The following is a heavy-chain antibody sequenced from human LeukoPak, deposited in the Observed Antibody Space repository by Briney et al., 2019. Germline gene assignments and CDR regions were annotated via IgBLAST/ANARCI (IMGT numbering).Heavy chain of an antibody. CDR1: DHPFTTYG. Sequence: ASVKVSCAASDHPFTTYGFRWVRQAPGQGLEWMGWISAYNGNTNYAQKLQDRVTMTTDTFTSTAYMELRSLRSDDTAVYYCARDGDMATHECWYFDLWGRGTLVTVSS. J-gene: IGHJ2*01. CDR2: ISAYNGNT. CDR3: ARDGDMATHECWYFDL. D-gene: IGHD5-24*01. V-gene: IGHV1-18*01.